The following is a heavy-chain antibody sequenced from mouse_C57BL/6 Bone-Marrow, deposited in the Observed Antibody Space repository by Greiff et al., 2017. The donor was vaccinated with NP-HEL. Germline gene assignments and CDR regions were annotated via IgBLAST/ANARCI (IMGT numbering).Heavy chain of an antibody. D-gene: IGHD1-1*01. Sequence: DVKLVESGPGLVKPSQSLSLTCSVTGYSITSGYYWNWIRQFPGNKLEWMGYISYDGSNNYNPSLKNRISITRDTSKNQFFLKLNSVTTEDTATYYCARGYYGSSYEGYWYFDVWGTGTTVTVSS. J-gene: IGHJ1*03. CDR2: ISYDGSN. V-gene: IGHV3-6*01. CDR3: ARGYYGSSYEGYWYFDV. CDR1: GYSITSGYY.